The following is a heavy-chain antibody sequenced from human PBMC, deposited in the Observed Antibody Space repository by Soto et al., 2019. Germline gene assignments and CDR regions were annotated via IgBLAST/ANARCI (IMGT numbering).Heavy chain of an antibody. CDR1: GFTFSSYA. J-gene: IGHJ3*02. D-gene: IGHD3-22*01. V-gene: IGHV3-23*01. CDR2: ISGSGGST. CDR3: AKEGALRSITMIVWSAVDI. Sequence: EVQLLASGGGLVQPGGSLRLSCAASGFTFSSYAMSWVRQAPGKGLGWVSAISGSGGSTYYADSVKGRFTISRDNTKSLLYRQINGPRAEVTAVYYCAKEGALRSITMIVWSAVDIGGQGTMVTASS.